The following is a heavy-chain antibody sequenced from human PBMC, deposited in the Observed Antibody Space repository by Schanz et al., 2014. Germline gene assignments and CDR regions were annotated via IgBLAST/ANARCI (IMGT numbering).Heavy chain of an antibody. CDR2: IWSDGSTK. V-gene: IGHV3-33*01. J-gene: IGHJ4*02. D-gene: IGHD3-10*01. Sequence: QVQMVESGGGVVQPGRSLRLSCAASGFAFSVYGMHWVRQAPGKGPEWVAVIWSDGSTKYYADSVKGRFTISRDNSKNTLYLQMNSLRADDTAVYFCARAHGSNGDGKGLDYWGQGTQVTVSS. CDR3: ARAHGSNGDGKGLDY. CDR1: GFAFSVYG.